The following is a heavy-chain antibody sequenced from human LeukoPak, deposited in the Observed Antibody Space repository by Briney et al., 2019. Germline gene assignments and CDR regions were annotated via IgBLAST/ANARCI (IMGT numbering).Heavy chain of an antibody. J-gene: IGHJ4*02. Sequence: GGSLRLSCAASGFIFSSHWMHWVRQAPGKGLVWVSRIHGDGSNTIYADSVKGRFTISRDNARNTLYLQMNSLRVEDAAVYYCARDGSLPDYWGQGTLVTVSS. CDR2: IHGDGSNT. CDR1: GFIFSSHW. V-gene: IGHV3-74*01. D-gene: IGHD2-15*01. CDR3: ARDGSLPDY.